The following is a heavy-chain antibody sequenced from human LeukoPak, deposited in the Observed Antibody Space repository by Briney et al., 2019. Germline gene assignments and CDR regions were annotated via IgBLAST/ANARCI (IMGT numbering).Heavy chain of an antibody. J-gene: IGHJ4*02. V-gene: IGHV3-43*02. CDR3: ARESESSGWYDY. Sequence: GGSLRLSCAAPGFMFHDYAIHWVRQAPGKGLEWVSLISGDGGSTFYADSVKGRFTISRDNSKNSLYPQMNSLRSDDTALYYCARESESSGWYDYWGQGTLFSVSS. D-gene: IGHD6-19*01. CDR2: ISGDGGST. CDR1: GFMFHDYA.